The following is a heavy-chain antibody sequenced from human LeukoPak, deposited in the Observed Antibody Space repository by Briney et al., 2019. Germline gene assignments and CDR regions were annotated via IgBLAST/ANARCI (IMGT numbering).Heavy chain of an antibody. J-gene: IGHJ4*02. CDR3: ARPGGYYYDSSGYPFDY. CDR1: GFTFSSYA. CDR2: ISYDGSNK. Sequence: GGSLRLSCAASGFTFSSYAMHWVRQAPGKGLEWVAVISYDGSNKYYADSVKGRFTISRDNSKNTLYLQMNSLRAEDTAVYYCARPGGYYYDSSGYPFDYWGLGTLVTVSS. D-gene: IGHD3-22*01. V-gene: IGHV3-30*04.